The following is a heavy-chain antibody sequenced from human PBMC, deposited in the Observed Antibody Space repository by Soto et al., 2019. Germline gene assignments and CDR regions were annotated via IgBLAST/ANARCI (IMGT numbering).Heavy chain of an antibody. CDR1: GASIISNDW. V-gene: IGHV4-4*02. CDR3: ARANLRSGWTFDH. CDR2: IFHSGRT. D-gene: IGHD6-19*01. Sequence: PSETLSLTCSVCGASIISNDWWIWIRQTPGKGLEWIGEIFHSGRTNYSPSFKSRVTISVDTSKSQFSLEMASVTAAATAVYYCARANLRSGWTFDHWGQGSPVTVSS. J-gene: IGHJ4*02.